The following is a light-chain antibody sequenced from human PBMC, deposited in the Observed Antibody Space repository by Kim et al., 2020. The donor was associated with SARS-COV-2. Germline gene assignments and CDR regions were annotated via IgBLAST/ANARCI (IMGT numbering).Light chain of an antibody. J-gene: IGLJ2*01. CDR2: QES. CDR1: KLGDKY. CDR3: QAWDSGTVV. V-gene: IGLV3-1*01. Sequence: SYELTQPPSVSVSPGQTASISCSGDKLGDKYTCWYQQKTGQSPVLDMYQESKRPSGIPERFSGPTSGNTATLTISGTQAMDEADYYCQAWDSGTVVFGGGTQLTAL.